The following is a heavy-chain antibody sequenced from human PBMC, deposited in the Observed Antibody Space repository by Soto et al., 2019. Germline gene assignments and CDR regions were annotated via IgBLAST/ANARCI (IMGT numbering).Heavy chain of an antibody. CDR2: ISAGNGQT. V-gene: IGHV1-3*01. CDR1: GYSFTNYG. D-gene: IGHD6-13*01. CDR3: ARGSSSWENYYFYGLDV. Sequence: QVQLVQSGTEVKKPGASVKLSCRASGYSFTNYGIHWVRQAPGQRPEWMGWISAGNGQTKYSQRFQGRVTITRETSAGTAHMDLSSLTSEDTGVYYCARGSSSWENYYFYGLDVWGQGTAVTVSS. J-gene: IGHJ6*02.